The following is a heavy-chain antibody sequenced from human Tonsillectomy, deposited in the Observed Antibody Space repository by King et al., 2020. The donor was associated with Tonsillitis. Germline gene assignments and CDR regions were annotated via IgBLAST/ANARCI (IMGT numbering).Heavy chain of an antibody. Sequence: QLQESGPGLVKPAQTLSVTCTVSGGSLSSGTYYWTWIRQSAGKGLEWIGRIYASGGTHYNPFLKSRVTMSIDTSTNQFSLEMNSVTAADTAVYFCVRQYSSSRYWNWYLDLWGRGTLVTVSS. V-gene: IGHV4-61*02. CDR1: GGSLSSGTYY. CDR3: VRQYSSSRYWNWYLDL. D-gene: IGHD2-2*01. CDR2: IYASGGT. J-gene: IGHJ2*01.